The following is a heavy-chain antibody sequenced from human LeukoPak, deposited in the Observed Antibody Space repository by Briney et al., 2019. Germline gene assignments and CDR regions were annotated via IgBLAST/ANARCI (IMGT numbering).Heavy chain of an antibody. V-gene: IGHV4-34*12. D-gene: IGHD2-2*01. Sequence: SETLSLTCGVYGYSLTNHFWIWLRQPPRKGLEWIGEILHNGATNYNPSLKSRVTISVDTSKNQFFLKLSSVTAADTAVYYCARGPAAIHPWGQGTLVTVSS. CDR2: ILHNGAT. CDR1: GYSLTNHF. J-gene: IGHJ5*02. CDR3: ARGPAAIHP.